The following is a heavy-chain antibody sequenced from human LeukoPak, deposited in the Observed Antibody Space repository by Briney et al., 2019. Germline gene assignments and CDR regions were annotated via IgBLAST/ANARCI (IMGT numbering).Heavy chain of an antibody. J-gene: IGHJ4*02. D-gene: IGHD3-22*01. Sequence: SGGSLRLSCAASGFTFSSYGMHWVHQAPGKELEWVAFIRYDGSNKYYADSVKGRFTISRDNSKNTLYLQMNSLRAEDTAVYYCAKTYYDSSGYDIDYWGQGTLVTVSS. CDR2: IRYDGSNK. V-gene: IGHV3-30*02. CDR3: AKTYYDSSGYDIDY. CDR1: GFTFSSYG.